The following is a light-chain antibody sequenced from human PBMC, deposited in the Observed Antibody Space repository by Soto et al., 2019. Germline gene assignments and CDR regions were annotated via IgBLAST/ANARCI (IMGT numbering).Light chain of an antibody. V-gene: IGKV3-15*01. CDR3: QQYNNWPIT. CDR1: QSVSIL. Sequence: EIVMTQSPATLSVSPGERATLSCRAIQSVSILLAWYQQKPGQAPRLLIYGASTRATGVPARFSGSGSGTESTLTISSLQSEDFEVYYCQQYNNWPITFGQGTRLEIK. J-gene: IGKJ5*01. CDR2: GAS.